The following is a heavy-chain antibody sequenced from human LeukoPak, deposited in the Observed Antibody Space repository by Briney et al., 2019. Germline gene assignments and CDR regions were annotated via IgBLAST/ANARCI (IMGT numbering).Heavy chain of an antibody. V-gene: IGHV4-39*01. D-gene: IGHD2-2*01. CDR3: ARRGYCSSTSCYEYWFDP. Sequence: SETLPLTCTVSGGSISSSSYYWGWIRQPPGKGLEWIGIIYYSGSTYYNPSLKSRLTISVDTSKNQFSLKLSSATATDTAVYYCARRGYCSSTSCYEYWFDPWGQGTLVTVSS. CDR1: GGSISSSSYY. CDR2: IYYSGST. J-gene: IGHJ5*02.